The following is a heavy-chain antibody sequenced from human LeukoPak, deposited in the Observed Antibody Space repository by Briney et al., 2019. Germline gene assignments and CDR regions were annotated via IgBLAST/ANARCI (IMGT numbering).Heavy chain of an antibody. V-gene: IGHV4-59*01. CDR2: IY. CDR1: GGSISSYY. D-gene: IGHD3-22*01. Sequence: SETLSLTCTVSGGSISSYYWSWIRQPPGEGLEWIGYIYNPSLKSRVTISEDTPKNQFSLKLSSVTAADTAVYYCARFSQYSDSTYHDLDYWGQGTLVSVSS. CDR3: ARFSQYSDSTYHDLDY. J-gene: IGHJ4*02.